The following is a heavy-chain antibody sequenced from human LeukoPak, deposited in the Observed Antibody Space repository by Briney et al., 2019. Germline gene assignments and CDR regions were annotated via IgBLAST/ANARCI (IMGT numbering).Heavy chain of an antibody. J-gene: IGHJ6*03. CDR3: ARYSSSWYHYMDV. CDR1: GYRFTPYD. CDR2: ISTYYGTT. V-gene: IGHV1-18*04. D-gene: IGHD6-13*01. Sequence: ASVKVSCKAIGYRFTPYDIALVRQAPGQGLEWMGWISTYYGTTNYTQKFQGRVAMTTDTSTSTAYMELRSLRYHRAAGCYCARYSSSWYHYMDVWGKGTTVTVSS.